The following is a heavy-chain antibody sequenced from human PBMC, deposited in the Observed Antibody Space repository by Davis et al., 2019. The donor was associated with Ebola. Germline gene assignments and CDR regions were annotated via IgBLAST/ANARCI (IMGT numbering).Heavy chain of an antibody. CDR3: ARGTGLVSDY. CDR1: GGSISSSSYY. Sequence: MPSETLSLTCTVSGGSISSSSYYWGWIRQPPGKGLEWIGSIYYSGSTYYNPSLKSRVTISLDTSKNQFSLMLTSVTAADTAVYYCARGTGLVSDYWGQGTLVTVSS. CDR2: IYYSGST. J-gene: IGHJ4*02. D-gene: IGHD3/OR15-3a*01. V-gene: IGHV4-39*07.